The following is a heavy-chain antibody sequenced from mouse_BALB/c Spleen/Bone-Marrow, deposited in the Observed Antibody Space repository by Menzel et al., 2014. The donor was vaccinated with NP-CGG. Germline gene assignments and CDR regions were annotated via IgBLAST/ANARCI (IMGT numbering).Heavy chain of an antibody. CDR3: ARLGYYGGFAY. J-gene: IGHJ3*01. CDR2: INPNSRTI. D-gene: IGHD2-3*01. Sequence: DVQLQESGGGLVQPGGSLKLSCAASGFDFSGFWMGWVRQAPGKGLEWIGEINPNSRTINYTPSLKDRFIISRDNAKNTLYLQMSKVRSEDTALYYCARLGYYGGFAYWGQGTLVTVSA. CDR1: GFDFSGFW. V-gene: IGHV4-1*02.